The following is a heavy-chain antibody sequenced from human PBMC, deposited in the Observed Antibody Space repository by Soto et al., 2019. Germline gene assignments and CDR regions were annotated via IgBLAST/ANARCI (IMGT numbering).Heavy chain of an antibody. CDR2: IHPSGGGS. J-gene: IGHJ4*02. Sequence: APVKVSCKSSGYTLNTYYLHWVRPAPGQGLEWMGIIHPSGGGSTYAQKFLGRVTMTRDTSTSTVFVELSSLRSADTAVYYCARGGHIAVVTASFDYWGQGTLVTVSS. D-gene: IGHD2-21*02. CDR1: GYTLNTYY. V-gene: IGHV1-46*02. CDR3: ARGGHIAVVTASFDY.